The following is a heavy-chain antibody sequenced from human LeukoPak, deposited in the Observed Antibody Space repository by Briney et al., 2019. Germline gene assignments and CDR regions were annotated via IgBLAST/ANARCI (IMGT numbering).Heavy chain of an antibody. J-gene: IGHJ4*02. Sequence: GGSLLLFCAASAFTFSSYCMLWVRHAPGEELLWVSGIISDGGSLNYANSLKGGFTITTDDDSNTLYLLLYSIRADDTAVYYCARAGDYRFDSWGLGTLVTVSS. V-gene: IGHV3-74*01. CDR2: IISDGGSL. CDR1: AFTFSSYC. CDR3: ARAGDYRFDS. D-gene: IGHD4-17*01.